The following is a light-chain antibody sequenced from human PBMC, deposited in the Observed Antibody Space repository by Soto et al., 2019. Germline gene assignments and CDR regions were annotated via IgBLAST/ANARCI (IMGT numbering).Light chain of an antibody. CDR1: SSDVGSYNL. V-gene: IGLV2-23*01. J-gene: IGLJ2*01. CDR2: EDS. CDR3: CSYAGSSSGV. Sequence: QSALTQPASVSGSPGQSITISCTGTSSDVGSYNLVSWYQQHPGKAPKCMIYEDSKRPSGVSNRFSGSKSGNTASLTISGLQAEDEAHYYCCSYAGSSSGVFGGGTKLTVL.